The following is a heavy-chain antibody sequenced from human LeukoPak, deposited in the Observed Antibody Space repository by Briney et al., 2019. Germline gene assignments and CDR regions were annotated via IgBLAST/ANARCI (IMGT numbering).Heavy chain of an antibody. Sequence: PGGSLRLSCAASGFTFSSYAMSWVRQAPGKGLEWVSAISGSGGSTYYADSVKGRFTISRDNPKNTLYLQMNSLRAEDTAVYYCAKPATVTTSGYYFDYWGQGTLVTVSS. J-gene: IGHJ4*02. CDR3: AKPATVTTSGYYFDY. V-gene: IGHV3-23*01. CDR2: ISGSGGST. D-gene: IGHD4-17*01. CDR1: GFTFSSYA.